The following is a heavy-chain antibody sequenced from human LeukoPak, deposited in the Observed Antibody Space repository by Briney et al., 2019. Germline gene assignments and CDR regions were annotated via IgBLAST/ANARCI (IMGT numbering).Heavy chain of an antibody. D-gene: IGHD4-17*01. Sequence: GGSLRLSCAASGFTFSRYWMHWVRQAPGKGLVWVSRINSDGSTTSYADSVKGRFTISRDNAKNTVYLQMNSLRVEDTAVYYCARDPFYGDADFDHWGQGALVTVSS. J-gene: IGHJ4*02. CDR2: INSDGSTT. CDR1: GFTFSRYW. V-gene: IGHV3-74*01. CDR3: ARDPFYGDADFDH.